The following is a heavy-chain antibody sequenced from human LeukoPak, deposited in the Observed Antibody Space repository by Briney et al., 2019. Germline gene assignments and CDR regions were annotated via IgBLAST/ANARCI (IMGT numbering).Heavy chain of an antibody. J-gene: IGHJ6*03. CDR3: ARAVVTIFGVPYYMDV. CDR1: GYTFTSYG. D-gene: IGHD3-3*01. CDR2: ISAYNGNT. Sequence: GASVKVSCKASGYTFTSYGISWVRQAPGQGLEWMGWISAYNGNTNYAQKLQGRVTVTTDTCTSTAYMELRSLRSDDTAVYYCARAVVTIFGVPYYMDVWGKGTTVTVPS. V-gene: IGHV1-18*01.